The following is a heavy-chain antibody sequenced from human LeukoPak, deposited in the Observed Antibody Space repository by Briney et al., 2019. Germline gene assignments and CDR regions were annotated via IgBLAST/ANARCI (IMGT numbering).Heavy chain of an antibody. CDR3: SRALEV. J-gene: IGHJ6*04. CDR2: IDQDGRKK. V-gene: IGHV3-7*01. Sequence: GGSLRRSGEVSGFIFGTYWMDWVRQAPGRGLEGVANIDQDGRKKYFLDSVKGGFTSSSDNAKNSLYLQMTSLRAEATAVYYCSRALEVWGKGPTVTVSS. CDR1: GFIFGTYW.